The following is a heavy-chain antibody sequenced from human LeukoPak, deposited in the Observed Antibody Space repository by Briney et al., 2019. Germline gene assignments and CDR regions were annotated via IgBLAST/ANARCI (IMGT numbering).Heavy chain of an antibody. J-gene: IGHJ6*02. D-gene: IGHD6-13*01. CDR1: GYTFTGYY. V-gene: IGHV1-8*02. Sequence: ASVKVSCKASGYTFTGYYIHWVRQAPGQGLEWMGWMNPNSGNTGYAQKFQGRVTMTRNTPISTAYMELSSLRSEDTAVYFCARLASSSWPLYYYYGMDVWGQGTTVTVSS. CDR2: MNPNSGNT. CDR3: ARLASSSWPLYYYYGMDV.